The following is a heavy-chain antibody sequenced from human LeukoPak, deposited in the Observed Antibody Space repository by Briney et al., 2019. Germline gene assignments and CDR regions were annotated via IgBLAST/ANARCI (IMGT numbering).Heavy chain of an antibody. V-gene: IGHV1-8*01. J-gene: IGHJ6*02. CDR1: GYTFTSYD. CDR3: ARGSPRYFYYYYGMDV. CDR2: MNPNSGNT. Sequence: RASVKVSCKASGYTFTSYDINWVRQATGQGLEWMGWMNPNSGNTGYAQKFQGRVTMTRNTSISTAYMELSSLRSEDTAVYCCARGSPRYFYYYYGMDVWGQGTTVTVSS.